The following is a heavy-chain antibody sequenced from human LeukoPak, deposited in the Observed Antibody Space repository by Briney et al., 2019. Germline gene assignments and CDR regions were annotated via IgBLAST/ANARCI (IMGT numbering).Heavy chain of an antibody. D-gene: IGHD2-15*01. CDR3: AREDIVVKNYYYYGMDV. J-gene: IGHJ6*04. V-gene: IGHV1-69*06. CDR1: GGTSSSYA. Sequence: SVKVSCKASGGTSSSYAISWVRQAPGQGLEWMGGIIPIFGTANYAQKFQGRVTITADKSTSTAYMELSSLRSEDTAVYYCAREDIVVKNYYYYGMDVWGKGTTVTVSS. CDR2: IIPIFGTA.